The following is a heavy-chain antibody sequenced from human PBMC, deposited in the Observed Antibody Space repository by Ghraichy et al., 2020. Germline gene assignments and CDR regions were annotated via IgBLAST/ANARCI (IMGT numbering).Heavy chain of an antibody. J-gene: IGHJ4*02. V-gene: IGHV3-21*01. CDR3: TRAPQSEYFFDN. CDR2: ISSTSSYI. CDR1: GFTFSSYT. Sequence: GGSLRLSCAASGFTFSSYTMNWVRQAPGKGLEWVSSISSTSSYIYYADSVKGRFTISRDNAKNSLYLQMNSLRAEDMAVYYCTRAPQSEYFFDNWGQGTLVTVSS.